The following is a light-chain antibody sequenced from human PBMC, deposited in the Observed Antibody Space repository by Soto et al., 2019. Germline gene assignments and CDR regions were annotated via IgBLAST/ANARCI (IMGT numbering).Light chain of an antibody. CDR1: QSISSW. CDR2: KAS. CDR3: QQYNSRYT. V-gene: IGKV1-5*03. Sequence: DIQMTQSPSTLSASVGDRVTITCRASQSISSWLAWYKQKPGTAPKLLIYKASSLACEVPSRFGCSGSGTQFTLTFRSLQFYDFATYCCQQYNSRYTFGQGTKLEIK. J-gene: IGKJ2*01.